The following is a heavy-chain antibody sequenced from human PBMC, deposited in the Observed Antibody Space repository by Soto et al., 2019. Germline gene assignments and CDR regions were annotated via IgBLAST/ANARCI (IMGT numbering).Heavy chain of an antibody. CDR3: ARAFGYSSGRALGGGPPHAFDI. V-gene: IGHV4-59*01. D-gene: IGHD6-19*01. CDR1: GGSISSYY. J-gene: IGHJ3*02. CDR2: IYYSGST. Sequence: SETLSLTCTVSGGSISSYYWSWIRQPPGKGLEWIGYIYYSGSTNYNPSLKSRVTISVDTSKNQFSLKLSSVTAADTAVYYCARAFGYSSGRALGGGPPHAFDIWGQGTMVTVSS.